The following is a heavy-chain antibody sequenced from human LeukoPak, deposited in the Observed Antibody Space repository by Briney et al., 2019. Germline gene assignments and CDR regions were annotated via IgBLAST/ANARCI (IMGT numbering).Heavy chain of an antibody. V-gene: IGHV1-69*05. Sequence: SVKVSCKASGGTFSSYAISWVRQAPGQGLEWMGRIIPIFGTANYAQKLQGRVTITTDESTSTAYMELSSLRSEDTAVYYCAREDTDGGWFDPWGQGTLVTVSS. CDR2: IIPIFGTA. J-gene: IGHJ5*02. CDR1: GGTFSSYA. CDR3: AREDTDGGWFDP. D-gene: IGHD3-16*01.